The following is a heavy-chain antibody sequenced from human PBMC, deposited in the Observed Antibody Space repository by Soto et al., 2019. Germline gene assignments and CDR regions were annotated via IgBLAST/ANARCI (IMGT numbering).Heavy chain of an antibody. J-gene: IGHJ4*02. Sequence: QVQLVQSGTEVKKPGSSVKVSCKASGGTFRNYPINWVRQAPGQGLEWMGSIFPLTDIPDYAQNFQARLPITPDKSTTPAYMELSSLTSDDSAMYFCASAPLVVLNYFESWGQGTLVTVSS. CDR3: ASAPLVVLNYFES. V-gene: IGHV1-69*02. CDR1: GGTFRNYP. CDR2: IFPLTDIP.